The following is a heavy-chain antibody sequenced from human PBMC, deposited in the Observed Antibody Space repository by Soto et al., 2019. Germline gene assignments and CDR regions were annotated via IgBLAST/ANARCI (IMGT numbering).Heavy chain of an antibody. CDR2: ISGHNGKA. J-gene: IGHJ6*02. CDR3: ARKGYIGNFDTDV. V-gene: IGHV1-18*04. CDR1: GYTFKSYD. D-gene: IGHD3-9*01. Sequence: ASVKVSCKASGYTFKSYDVMWVRKAPGQGLEWMGWISGHNGKADYAENFQGRVIMTTDTSTVTASMDLRGPRSDDTAVYYCARKGYIGNFDTDVWGQGTTVTVSS.